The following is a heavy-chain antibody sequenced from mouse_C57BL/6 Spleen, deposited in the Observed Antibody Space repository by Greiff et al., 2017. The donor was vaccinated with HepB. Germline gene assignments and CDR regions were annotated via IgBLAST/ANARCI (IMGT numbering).Heavy chain of an antibody. J-gene: IGHJ2*01. CDR3: ARAIYYGNYGDYFDY. CDR1: GYTFTSFW. V-gene: IGHV1-64*01. Sequence: VQLQQPGAELVKPGASVKLSCKASGYTFTSFWMHWVKQRPGQGLEWIGMIHPNSGSTNYNEKFKSKATLTVDKSSSTAYMQLSSLTSEDSAVYYCARAIYYGNYGDYFDYWGQGTTLTVSS. CDR2: IHPNSGST. D-gene: IGHD2-1*01.